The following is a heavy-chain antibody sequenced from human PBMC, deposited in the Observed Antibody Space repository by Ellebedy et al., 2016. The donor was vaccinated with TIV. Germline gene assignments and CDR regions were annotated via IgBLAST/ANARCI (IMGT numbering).Heavy chain of an antibody. CDR1: GYTFSDYY. J-gene: IGHJ6*02. V-gene: IGHV1-2*02. Sequence: AASVKVSCKASGYTFSDYYIHWVRQAPGQGLEWMGWINPNIGDTTYAQKFQGRVTMTWDTSISTALMDLSSLRPDDTAVYYCARGMGVTTVYYYFAMDVWGQGTTVTVSS. CDR3: ARGMGVTTVYYYFAMDV. D-gene: IGHD4-11*01. CDR2: INPNIGDT.